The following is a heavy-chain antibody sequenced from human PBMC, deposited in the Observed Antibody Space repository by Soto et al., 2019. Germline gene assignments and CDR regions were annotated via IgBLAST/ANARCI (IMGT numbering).Heavy chain of an antibody. Sequence: SGPTLVNPTQTLTLTCTFSGFSLSTSGMCVSWIRQPPGKALEWLARIDWDDDKYYSTSLKTRLTISKDTSKNQVVLTMTNMDPVDTATYYCARIRNIAVAGSDYYYYGMDVWGQGTTVTVSS. V-gene: IGHV2-70*11. CDR3: ARIRNIAVAGSDYYYYGMDV. CDR2: IDWDDDK. D-gene: IGHD6-19*01. CDR1: GFSLSTSGMC. J-gene: IGHJ6*02.